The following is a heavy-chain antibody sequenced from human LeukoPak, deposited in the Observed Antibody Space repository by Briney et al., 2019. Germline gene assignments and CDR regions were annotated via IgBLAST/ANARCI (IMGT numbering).Heavy chain of an antibody. V-gene: IGHV4-30-2*01. D-gene: IGHD1-7*01. CDR3: ARDGNWNYVSVELDAFDI. CDR1: GGSISSGGYS. Sequence: SETLSLTCAVSGGSISSGGYSWSWIRQPPGKGLEWIGYIYHSGSTYYNPSLKSRVTISVDRSKNQFSLKLSSVTAADTAVYYCARDGNWNYVSVELDAFDIWGQGTMVTVSS. CDR2: IYHSGST. J-gene: IGHJ3*02.